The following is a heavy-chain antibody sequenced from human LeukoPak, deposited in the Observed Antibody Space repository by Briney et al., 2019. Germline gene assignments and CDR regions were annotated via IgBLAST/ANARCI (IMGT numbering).Heavy chain of an antibody. Sequence: GGSLRLSCAASGFTFSSYAMSWVRQAPGKGLEWVSAISGSGGSTYYADSVKGRFTISRDNSKNTLYLQMNSLRAEDTAVYCCAKSQEVAGLLIDYWGQGTLVTVSS. V-gene: IGHV3-23*01. CDR3: AKSQEVAGLLIDY. CDR2: ISGSGGST. CDR1: GFTFSSYA. J-gene: IGHJ4*02. D-gene: IGHD6-19*01.